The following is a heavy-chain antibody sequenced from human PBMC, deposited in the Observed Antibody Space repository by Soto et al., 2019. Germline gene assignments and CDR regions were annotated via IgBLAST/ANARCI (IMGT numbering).Heavy chain of an antibody. J-gene: IGHJ6*02. CDR2: IWYDGSNK. CDR1: GFTFSSYG. V-gene: IGHV3-33*01. Sequence: GGSLRLSCAASGFTFSSYGMHWVRQAPGKGLEWVAVIWYDGSNKYYADSVKGRFTISRDNSKNTLYLQMNSLRAEDTAVYYCARGLTYYYDSSGYYYSDYYYYGMDVWGQGTTVTVSS. D-gene: IGHD3-22*01. CDR3: ARGLTYYYDSSGYYYSDYYYYGMDV.